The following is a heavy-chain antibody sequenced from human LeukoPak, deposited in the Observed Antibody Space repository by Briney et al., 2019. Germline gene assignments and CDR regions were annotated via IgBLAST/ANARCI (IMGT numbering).Heavy chain of an antibody. V-gene: IGHV1-8*03. Sequence: ASVKVSCKASGYTFTSYDINWVRQATGRGLEWMGWMNPNSGNTGYAQKFQGRVTITRNISITTAYMELSSLRSDDTAVYYCARGEGWSDYYRSLAYWGQGTLVTVSS. D-gene: IGHD3-3*01. J-gene: IGHJ4*02. CDR3: ARGEGWSDYYRSLAY. CDR2: MNPNSGNT. CDR1: GYTFTSYD.